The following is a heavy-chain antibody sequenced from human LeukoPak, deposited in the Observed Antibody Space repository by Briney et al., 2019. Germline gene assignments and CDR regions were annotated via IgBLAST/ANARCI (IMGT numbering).Heavy chain of an antibody. CDR3: AKGPTYYYDSSGPHFDY. CDR2: IYYSGST. V-gene: IGHV4-30-4*07. J-gene: IGHJ4*02. CDR1: GDSISSGGYS. Sequence: NTSETLSLTCGVSGDSISSGGYSWSWIRQPPGKGLEWIGYIYYSGSTYYNPALKSRVTISVDTSKNQFSLKLSSVTAADTAVYYCAKGPTYYYDSSGPHFDYWGQGTLVTVSS. D-gene: IGHD3-22*01.